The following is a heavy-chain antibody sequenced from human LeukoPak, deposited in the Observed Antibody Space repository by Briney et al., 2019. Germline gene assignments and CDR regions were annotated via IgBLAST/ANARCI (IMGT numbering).Heavy chain of an antibody. CDR1: GGSISSYY. CDR2: IYYSGST. V-gene: IGHV4-59*01. J-gene: IGHJ5*02. D-gene: IGHD4-17*01. Sequence: SETLSLTCTVSGGSISSYYWGWIRQPPGKGLEWIGYIYYSGSTNYNPSLKSRVTISVDTSKNQFSLKLSSVTAADTAVYYCARDYGDYAGGGWFDPWGQGTLVTVSS. CDR3: ARDYGDYAGGGWFDP.